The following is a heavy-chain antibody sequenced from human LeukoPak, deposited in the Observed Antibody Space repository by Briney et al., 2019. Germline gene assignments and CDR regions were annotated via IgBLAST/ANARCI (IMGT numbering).Heavy chain of an antibody. CDR2: ISYSGST. CDR1: GGSISSYY. Sequence: PSETLSLTCTVSGGSISSYYWSWIRQPPGKGLEWIGYISYSGSTNYNPSLKSRVTISVDTSKNQFSRKVSSVTAADTAVHYCARYVWGSYPTFEDYWGQGTLVTVSS. J-gene: IGHJ4*02. CDR3: ARYVWGSYPTFEDY. D-gene: IGHD3-16*02. V-gene: IGHV4-59*01.